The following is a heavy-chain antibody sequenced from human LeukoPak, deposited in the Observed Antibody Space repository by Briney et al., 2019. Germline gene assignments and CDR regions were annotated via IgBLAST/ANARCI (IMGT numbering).Heavy chain of an antibody. CDR1: GFTFSSYA. D-gene: IGHD6-19*01. V-gene: IGHV3-9*01. CDR2: ISWNSGSI. CDR3: AKEGVAGTGRGNPYYFDY. Sequence: PRGSLRLSCAASGFTFSSYAMSWVRQAPGKGLEWVSGISWNSGSIGYADSVKGRFTISRDNAKNSLYLQMNSLRAEDTALYYCAKEGVAGTGRGNPYYFDYWGQGTLVTVSS. J-gene: IGHJ4*02.